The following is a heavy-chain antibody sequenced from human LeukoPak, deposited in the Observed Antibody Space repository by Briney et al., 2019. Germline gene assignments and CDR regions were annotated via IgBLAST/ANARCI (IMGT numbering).Heavy chain of an antibody. J-gene: IGHJ4*02. CDR2: IYPDDSDT. V-gene: IGHV5-51*01. CDR3: ARRGDSDFRID. Sequence: GESLQISCKGPRHSFHSQWIGWVRQMPGKGLEWMGIIYPDDSDTRYSPSFQGQVTISADKSISTAYLQWNSLEASDSAIYYCARRGDSDFRIDWGQGTLVTVSA. D-gene: IGHD2-21*02. CDR1: RHSFHSQW.